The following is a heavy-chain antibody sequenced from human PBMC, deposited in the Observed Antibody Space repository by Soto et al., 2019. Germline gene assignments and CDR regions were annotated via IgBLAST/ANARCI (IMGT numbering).Heavy chain of an antibody. CDR2: INSDGSST. D-gene: IGHD3-10*01. CDR3: ARHRPPLSDYYYGMDV. Sequence: GGSLRLSCAASGFTFSSYWMHWVRQAPGKGLVWVSRINSDGSSTSYADSEKGRFTSSRDNAKNTLYLQMNSLRAEDTAVYYCARHRPPLSDYYYGMDVWGQGTTVTVSS. J-gene: IGHJ6*02. CDR1: GFTFSSYW. V-gene: IGHV3-74*01.